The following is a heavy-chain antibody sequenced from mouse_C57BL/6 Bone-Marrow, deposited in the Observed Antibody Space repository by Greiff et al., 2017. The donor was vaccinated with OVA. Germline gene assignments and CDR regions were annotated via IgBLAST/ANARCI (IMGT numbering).Heavy chain of an antibody. Sequence: VQLQQSGAELVKPGASVKISCKASGYAFSSYWMNWVKQRPGKGLEWIGQIYPGDGDTNYNGKFKGKATLTADKSSSTAYMQLSSLTSEDSAVYFCARLLWLRHYAMDYWGQGTSVTVSS. CDR2: IYPGDGDT. CDR1: GYAFSSYW. J-gene: IGHJ4*01. CDR3: ARLLWLRHYAMDY. V-gene: IGHV1-80*01. D-gene: IGHD2-2*01.